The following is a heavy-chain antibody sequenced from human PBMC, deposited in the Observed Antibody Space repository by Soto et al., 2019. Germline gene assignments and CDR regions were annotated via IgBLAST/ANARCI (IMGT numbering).Heavy chain of an antibody. CDR1: GGSISSCGYY. CDR3: ARESGATYLWFGESPGGAFDI. J-gene: IGHJ3*02. CDR2: IDYSGST. Sequence: QVQLQESGPGLVKPSQTLSLTCTVSGGSISSCGYYWSWIRQHPVKGLEWIGYIDYSGSTYYNPSLKSRVTISVDKSKNQFSLKLRSVTDADTAVYYCARESGATYLWFGESPGGAFDIWGQGTMVNVSS. D-gene: IGHD3-10*01. V-gene: IGHV4-31*03.